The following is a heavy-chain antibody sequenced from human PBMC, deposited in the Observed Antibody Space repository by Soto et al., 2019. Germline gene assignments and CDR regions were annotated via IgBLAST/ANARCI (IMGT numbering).Heavy chain of an antibody. V-gene: IGHV3-48*03. CDR2: ISSSGSTI. CDR3: ARLRSLFPYCGGDCHQPH. J-gene: IGHJ4*02. D-gene: IGHD2-21*02. CDR1: GFTFSSYA. Sequence: PGGSLRLSCAASGFTFSSYAMSWVRQAPGKGLEWVSYISSSGSTIYYADSVKGRFTISRDNAKNSLYLQMNSLRAEDTAVYYCARLRSLFPYCGGDCHQPHWGQGTLVTVSS.